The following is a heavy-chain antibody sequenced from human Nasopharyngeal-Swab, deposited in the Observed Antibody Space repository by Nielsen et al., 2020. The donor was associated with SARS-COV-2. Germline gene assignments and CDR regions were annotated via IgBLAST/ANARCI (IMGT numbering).Heavy chain of an antibody. Sequence: SETLSLTCTVSGGSVSSGSYYWSWIRQPPGKGLEWIGYIYYSGSTNYNPSLKSRVTISVDTSKNQFSLKLSSVTAADTAVYYCAKVAVAGKHYFDYWGQGTLVTVSS. D-gene: IGHD6-19*01. J-gene: IGHJ4*02. V-gene: IGHV4-61*01. CDR2: IYYSGST. CDR1: GGSVSSGSYY. CDR3: AKVAVAGKHYFDY.